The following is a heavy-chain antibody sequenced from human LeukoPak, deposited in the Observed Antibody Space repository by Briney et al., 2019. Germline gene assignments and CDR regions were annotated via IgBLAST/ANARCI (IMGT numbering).Heavy chain of an antibody. D-gene: IGHD6-13*01. Sequence: SETLSLTCTVSGGSISSYYWSWIRQPAGKGLEWIGRIYSTGSTNYNPPLKSRVTMSVATSKNQFSLRLRSVTAADTAVYYCARQIASAGTAGFDFWGQGALVTVSS. J-gene: IGHJ4*02. CDR3: ARQIASAGTAGFDF. CDR2: IYSTGST. V-gene: IGHV4-4*07. CDR1: GGSISSYY.